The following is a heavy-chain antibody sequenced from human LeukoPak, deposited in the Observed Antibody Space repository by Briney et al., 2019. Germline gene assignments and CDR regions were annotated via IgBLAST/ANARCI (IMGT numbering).Heavy chain of an antibody. J-gene: IGHJ3*02. V-gene: IGHV4-34*01. CDR3: ARALGLRAFDI. CDR1: GGSFSGYY. Sequence: SETLSLTCAVYGGSFSGYYWGWIRQPPGKGLEWIGEINHSGSTNYNPSLKSRVTISVDTSKNQFSLKLSSVTAADTAVYYCARALGLRAFDIWGQGTMVTVSS. CDR2: INHSGST. D-gene: IGHD5/OR15-5a*01.